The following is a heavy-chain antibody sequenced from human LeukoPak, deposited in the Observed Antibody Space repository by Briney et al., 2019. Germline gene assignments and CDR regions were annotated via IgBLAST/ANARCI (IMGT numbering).Heavy chain of an antibody. CDR3: AREYSYDNYGMDV. CDR2: IIPILGIA. J-gene: IGHJ6*02. CDR1: VGTFSSYA. Sequence: SVKVSCKASVGTFSSYAISWVRQAPGQGLEWMGRIIPILGIANYAQKFQGRVTITADKSTSTAYMELSSLRSEDTAVYYCAREYSYDNYGMDVWGQGTTVTVSS. D-gene: IGHD5-18*01. V-gene: IGHV1-69*04.